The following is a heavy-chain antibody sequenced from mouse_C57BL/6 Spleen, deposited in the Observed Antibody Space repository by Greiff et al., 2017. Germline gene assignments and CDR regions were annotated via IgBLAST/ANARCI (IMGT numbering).Heavy chain of an antibody. J-gene: IGHJ3*01. CDR2: FYPYNDDT. CDR1: GYTFTTYP. Sequence: QVQLQQSGAELVKPGASVKLSCKASGYTFTTYPIEWMKQNHGKSLEWIGNFYPYNDDTKYNEKFKGKATLTVEKSSSTVYLELSGLTSDDSAVXYGARGSGYGNYAWFAYWGQGTLVTVSA. D-gene: IGHD2-1*01. V-gene: IGHV1-47*01. CDR3: ARGSGYGNYAWFAY.